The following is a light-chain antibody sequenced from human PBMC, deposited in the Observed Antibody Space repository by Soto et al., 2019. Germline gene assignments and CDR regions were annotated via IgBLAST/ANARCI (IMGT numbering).Light chain of an antibody. V-gene: IGLV2-11*01. CDR1: NSDVGGYNY. CDR3: CSYAGSNTHVV. Sequence: QSVLTQPRSVSGSPGQSVTISCTGTNSDVGGYNYVSWYQQHPGKAPKVMIYDVSKRPSGVPDRFSGSKTGNTASLTISGLQAEDEADYYCCSYAGSNTHVVFGGGTKLTVL. CDR2: DVS. J-gene: IGLJ2*01.